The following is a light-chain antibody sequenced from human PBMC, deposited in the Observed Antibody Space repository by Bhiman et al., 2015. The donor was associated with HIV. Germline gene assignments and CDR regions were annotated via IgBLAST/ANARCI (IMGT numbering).Light chain of an antibody. CDR1: NLGHKY. CDR3: QAWDSSTGGV. J-gene: IGLJ1*01. Sequence: SYELTQPPSVSVSPGQTASISCSGDNLGHKYACWYQQKPGQSPVLVIYRDSKRPSGIPERFSGSNSGNTATLTISGTQAMDEADYYCQAWDSSTGGVFGTGTKVTVL. CDR2: RDS. V-gene: IGLV3-1*01.